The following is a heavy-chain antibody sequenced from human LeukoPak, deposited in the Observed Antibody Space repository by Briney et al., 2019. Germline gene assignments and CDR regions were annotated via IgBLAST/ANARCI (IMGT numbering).Heavy chain of an antibody. D-gene: IGHD3-9*01. Sequence: GASVKVSCKASGYTFTSYAMHWVRQAPGQRLEWMGWINAGNGNTKYSQEFQGRVTITRDTSASTAYMELSSLRSEDMAVYYCARASPVLRYFDWLSPGYYFDYWGQGTLVTVSS. CDR3: ARASPVLRYFDWLSPGYYFDY. CDR2: INAGNGNT. J-gene: IGHJ4*02. CDR1: GYTFTSYA. V-gene: IGHV1-3*03.